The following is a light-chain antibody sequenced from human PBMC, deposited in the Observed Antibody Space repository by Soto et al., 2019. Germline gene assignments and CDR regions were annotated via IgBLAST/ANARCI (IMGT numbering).Light chain of an antibody. CDR2: GNT. CDR3: QSHDSSLHASV. V-gene: IGLV1-40*01. Sequence: QAVVTQPPSVSGAPGQRVTISCTGSSSNIGAGYDVHWYLQLPGTAPKILIYGNTNRPSVVPDRFSGSKSGSSASLAITGLQAEDEADYYCQSHDSSLHASVFGTGTKLTVL. CDR1: SSNIGAGYD. J-gene: IGLJ1*01.